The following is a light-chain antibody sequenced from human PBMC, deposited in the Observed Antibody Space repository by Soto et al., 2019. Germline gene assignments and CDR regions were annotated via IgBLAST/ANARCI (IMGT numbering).Light chain of an antibody. CDR1: QSISSW. J-gene: IGKJ1*01. Sequence: DIQMTQSPSTLSASVGDRVTITCRASQSISSWLAWYQQKPGKAPKLLIYDASSLESGVPSRFSGSGSGTEFTLTISSLQPDDFATYYCQQYNNYSPTFGQGPKVDIK. V-gene: IGKV1-5*01. CDR2: DAS. CDR3: QQYNNYSPT.